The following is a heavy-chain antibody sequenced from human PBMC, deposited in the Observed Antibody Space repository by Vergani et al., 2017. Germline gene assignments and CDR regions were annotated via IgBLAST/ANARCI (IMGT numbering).Heavy chain of an antibody. CDR2: IYHSGST. V-gene: IGHV4-30-2*01. CDR3: AREEKDNYYYYYMDV. D-gene: IGHD2-15*01. J-gene: IGHJ6*03. Sequence: QLQLQESGSGLVKPSQTLSLTCAVSGGSISSGGYSWSWIRQPPGKGLEWIGYIYHSGSTYYNPSLKSRVTISVDRSKNQFSLKLSSVTAADTAVYYCAREEKDNYYYYYMDVWGKGTTVTVSS. CDR1: GGSISSGGYS.